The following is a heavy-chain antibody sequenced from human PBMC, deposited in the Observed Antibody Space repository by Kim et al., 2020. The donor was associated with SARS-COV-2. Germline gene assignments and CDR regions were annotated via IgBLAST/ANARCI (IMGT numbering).Heavy chain of an antibody. CDR2: INPCGGCT. CDR1: GYTFTSYY. V-gene: IGHV1-46*01. D-gene: IGHD6-19*01. J-gene: IGHJ4*02. Sequence: ASVKVSCKASGYTFTSYYMHWVRQAPGQGVEWMGIINPCGGCTSYAQKFQGRVTMTRDTSTGTVYMELSRLRSEYTAVYYCARFLYSSGLDYWGQGTLVTVSS. CDR3: ARFLYSSGLDY.